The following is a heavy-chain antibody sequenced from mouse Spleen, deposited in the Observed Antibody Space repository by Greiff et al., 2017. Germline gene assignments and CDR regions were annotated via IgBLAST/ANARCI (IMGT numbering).Heavy chain of an antibody. CDR3: ARDYDYDEGGYWYFDV. D-gene: IGHD2-4*01. V-gene: IGHV14-3*01. J-gene: IGHJ1*01. CDR1: GFNIKNTY. Sequence: EVQLQQSVAELVRPGASVKLSCTASGFNIKNTYMHWVKQRPEQGLEWIGRIDPANGNTKYAPKFQGKATITADTSSNTAYLQLSSLTSEDTAIYYCARDYDYDEGGYWYFDVWGAGTTVTVSS. CDR2: IDPANGNT.